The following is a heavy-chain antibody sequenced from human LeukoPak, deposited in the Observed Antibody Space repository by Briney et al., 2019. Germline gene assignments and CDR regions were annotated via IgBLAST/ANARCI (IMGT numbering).Heavy chain of an antibody. J-gene: IGHJ4*02. CDR1: GFTFSSYA. CDR2: ISSNGGST. CDR3: ARGMGYSYGDY. D-gene: IGHD5-18*01. V-gene: IGHV3-64*01. Sequence: GGSLRLSCAASGFTFSSYAMHWVRQAPGKGLEYVSAISSNGGSTYYANSVKGRFTISRDNSKNTLYLQTGSLRAEDMAVYYCARGMGYSYGDYWGQGTLVTVSS.